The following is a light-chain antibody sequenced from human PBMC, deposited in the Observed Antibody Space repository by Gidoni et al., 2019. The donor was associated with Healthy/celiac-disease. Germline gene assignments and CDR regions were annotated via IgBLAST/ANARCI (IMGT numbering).Light chain of an antibody. V-gene: IGKV3-20*01. CDR2: GAS. CDR1: QSVSSSY. CDR3: QQYGSSPLT. Sequence: CRASQSVSSSYLAWYQQKPGQAPRLLIYGASSRATGIPDRFSGSGSGTDFTLTISRLEPEDFAVYYCQQYGSSPLTFGGGTKVEIK. J-gene: IGKJ4*01.